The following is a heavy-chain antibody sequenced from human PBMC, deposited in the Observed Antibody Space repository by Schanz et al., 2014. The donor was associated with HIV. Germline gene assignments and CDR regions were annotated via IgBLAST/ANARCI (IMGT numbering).Heavy chain of an antibody. J-gene: IGHJ6*02. Sequence: EVQMLESGGGSVQPGGSLRLSCAASGFTFSNYAMSWVRQAPGKGLEWVSSISESGGRTYYADSVKGRFTISRDNSKNTMFLQMNSLRVEDTAIYYCAKIRGTRGAYDGMDVWGQGTTVTVSS. CDR3: AKIRGTRGAYDGMDV. V-gene: IGHV3-23*01. D-gene: IGHD3-10*01. CDR1: GFTFSNYA. CDR2: ISESGGRT.